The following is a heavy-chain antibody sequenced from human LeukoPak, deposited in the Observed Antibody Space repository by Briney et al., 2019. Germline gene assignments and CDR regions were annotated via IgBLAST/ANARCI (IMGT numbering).Heavy chain of an antibody. CDR3: ARDRSVTTVAVPTMDV. D-gene: IGHD4-11*01. CDR1: GGSISSYY. CDR2: IYTSGST. V-gene: IGHV4-4*07. Sequence: SETLSLTCAVSGGSISSYYWSWIRQPAGKGLEWIGRIYTSGSTNYNPSLKSRVTISVDKSKNQFSLRLSSVTSADTAVYYCARDRSVTTVAVPTMDVWGKGTTVTVSS. J-gene: IGHJ6*03.